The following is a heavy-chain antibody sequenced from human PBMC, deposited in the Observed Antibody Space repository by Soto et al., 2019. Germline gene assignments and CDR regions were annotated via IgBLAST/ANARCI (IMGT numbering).Heavy chain of an antibody. CDR3: ARERRYCSSTSCRQPYYYYYMDV. D-gene: IGHD2-2*01. V-gene: IGHV4-34*01. CDR2: INHSGST. CDR1: GGSFSGYY. Sequence: ETLSLTCAVYGGSFSGYYWSWIRQPPGKGLEWIGEINHSGSTNYNPSLKSRVTISVDTSKNQFSLKLSSVTAADTAVYYCARERRYCSSTSCRQPYYYYYMDVWGKGTTVTVSS. J-gene: IGHJ6*03.